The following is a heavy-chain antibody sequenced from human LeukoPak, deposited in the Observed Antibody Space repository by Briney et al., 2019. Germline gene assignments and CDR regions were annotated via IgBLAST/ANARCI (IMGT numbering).Heavy chain of an antibody. CDR1: GFTFSDYW. CDR3: ARVPRSCSGGTCYGVWSYFDY. V-gene: IGHV3-74*01. Sequence: QAGGSQRLSCAASGFTFSDYWMHWVRQAPGKGLMWVSTIDLAGEYTTYADSVKGRFTISRDNAKDTPYLQMNSLRAEDTAVYYCARVPRSCSGGTCYGVWSYFDYWGQGTLVTVSS. J-gene: IGHJ4*02. D-gene: IGHD2-15*01. CDR2: IDLAGEYT.